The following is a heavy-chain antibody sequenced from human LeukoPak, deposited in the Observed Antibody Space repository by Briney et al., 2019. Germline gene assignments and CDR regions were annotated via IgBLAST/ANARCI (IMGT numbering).Heavy chain of an antibody. CDR2: IYSTGST. CDR1: GGSISSYY. Sequence: PSETLSLTCTVSGGSISSYYWRWIRQPAGKGLEWIGRIYSTGSTNYNPSLKSRVTMSVDTSKNQFPLRLRSVTAADTAVYYCARQIASAGTAGFDFWGQGALVSVSS. CDR3: ARQIASAGTAGFDF. J-gene: IGHJ4*02. V-gene: IGHV4-4*07. D-gene: IGHD6-13*01.